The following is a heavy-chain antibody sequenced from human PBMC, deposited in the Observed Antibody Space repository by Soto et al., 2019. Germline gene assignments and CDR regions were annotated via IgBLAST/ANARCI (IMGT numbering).Heavy chain of an antibody. J-gene: IGHJ4*02. CDR1: GGSISSYY. V-gene: IGHV4-59*08. CDR2: IYYSGST. CDR3: ARLPAEQWLGNFDY. D-gene: IGHD6-19*01. Sequence: XXTLSLPFTVSGGSISSYYWRWILQPPGKGLEWIGYIYYSGSTNYNPSLKSRVTISVDTSKNQFSLKLSSVTAADTAVYYCARLPAEQWLGNFDYWGQGTLVTVSS.